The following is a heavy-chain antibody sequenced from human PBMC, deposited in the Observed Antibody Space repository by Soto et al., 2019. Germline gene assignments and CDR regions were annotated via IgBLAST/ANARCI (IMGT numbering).Heavy chain of an antibody. CDR1: GGSVSSCCNY. CDR2: IHNSGST. Sequence: QPQLQESGPGLVKPSETLSLSCTVSGGSVSSCCNYWGWVRQPPGKGLEWIGSIHNSGSTSYNPSLSSRVTISVDTPKNQFSLTLTSVTAADTAVYYCARGLSSPSATGIWGQGILVTVSS. V-gene: IGHV4-39*01. CDR3: ARGLSSPSATGI. D-gene: IGHD6-6*01. J-gene: IGHJ4*02.